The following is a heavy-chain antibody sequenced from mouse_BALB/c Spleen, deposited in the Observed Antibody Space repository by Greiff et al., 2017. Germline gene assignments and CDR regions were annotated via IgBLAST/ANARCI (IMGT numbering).Heavy chain of an antibody. V-gene: IGHV1-5*01. D-gene: IGHD1-1*01. Sequence: VQLQQSGTVLARPGASVKMSCKASGYTFTSYWMHWVKQRPGQGLEWIGAIYPGNSDTSYNQKFKGKAKLTAVTSTSTAYMELSSLTNEDSAVYYGTRWGTTVVAPFDYWGQGTTLTVSS. CDR1: GYTFTSYW. CDR3: TRWGTTVVAPFDY. CDR2: IYPGNSDT. J-gene: IGHJ2*01.